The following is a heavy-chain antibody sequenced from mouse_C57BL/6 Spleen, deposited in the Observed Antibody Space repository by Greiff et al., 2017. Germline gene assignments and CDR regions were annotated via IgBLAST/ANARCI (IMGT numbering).Heavy chain of an antibody. J-gene: IGHJ1*03. CDR1: GFNIKDDY. CDR3: TRSDYDVGYFDV. V-gene: IGHV14-4*01. Sequence: VQLQQSGAELVRPGASVKLSCTASGFNIKDDYMHWVKQRPEQGLEWIGWIDPENGDTEYASKFQGKATITADTSSNTAYLQLSSLTSEDTAVYYCTRSDYDVGYFDVWGTGTTVTVSS. CDR2: IDPENGDT. D-gene: IGHD2-4*01.